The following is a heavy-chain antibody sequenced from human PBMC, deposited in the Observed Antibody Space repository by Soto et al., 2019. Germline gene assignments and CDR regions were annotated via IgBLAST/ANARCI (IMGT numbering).Heavy chain of an antibody. CDR3: AASDGSASKVRDH. J-gene: IGHJ4*01. CDR1: GDTFNFYS. V-gene: IGHV1-69*02. D-gene: IGHD3-10*01. Sequence: QVQLVQSGAAVKKPGSSVKVSCKASGDTFNFYSINWVRQAPGLGLEWMGRTIPMLSMSNSAQKFQGRLTISADTATSTAYMELSTQSTENRVVYPVAASDGSASKVRDHWGNAALVTV. CDR2: TIPMLSMS.